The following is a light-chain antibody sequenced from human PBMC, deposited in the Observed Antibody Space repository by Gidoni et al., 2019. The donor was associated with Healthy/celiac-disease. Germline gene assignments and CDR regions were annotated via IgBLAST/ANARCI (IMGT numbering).Light chain of an antibody. Sequence: QQNPGLAPRLLNDDASSRATGIPDRCSGSGSGTDLTLTISILEAEDVAVYYYQRYGSSHLTFGQGTKVEIK. J-gene: IGKJ1*01. CDR3: QRYGSSHLT. V-gene: IGKV3D-20*01. CDR2: DAS.